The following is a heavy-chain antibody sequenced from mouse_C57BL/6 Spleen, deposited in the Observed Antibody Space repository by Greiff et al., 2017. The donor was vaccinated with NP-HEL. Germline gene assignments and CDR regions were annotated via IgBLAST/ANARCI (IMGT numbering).Heavy chain of an antibody. CDR1: GYTFTSYW. J-gene: IGHJ2*01. Sequence: QVQLQQPGAELVKPGASVKLSCKASGYTFTSYWMQWVKQRPGQGLEWIGEIDPSDSYTNYNQKFKGKATLTVDTPSSTAYMQLSSLTSEDSAVYYCARWNSNYRFDYWGQGTTLTVSS. D-gene: IGHD2-5*01. V-gene: IGHV1-50*01. CDR3: ARWNSNYRFDY. CDR2: IDPSDSYT.